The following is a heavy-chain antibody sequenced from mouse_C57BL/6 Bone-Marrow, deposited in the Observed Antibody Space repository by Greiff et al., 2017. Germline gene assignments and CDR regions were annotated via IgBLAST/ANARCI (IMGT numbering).Heavy chain of an antibody. V-gene: IGHV1-53*01. D-gene: IGHD3-2*02. J-gene: IGHJ4*01. Sequence: VKLQQPGTELVKPGASVKLSCKASGYTFTSYWMHWVKQRPGQGLEWIGNINPSNGGTNYNEKFKSKATLTVDKSSSTAYMQLSSLTSEDSAVYYCARSGRLYYYAMDYWGQGTSVTVSS. CDR2: INPSNGGT. CDR3: ARSGRLYYYAMDY. CDR1: GYTFTSYW.